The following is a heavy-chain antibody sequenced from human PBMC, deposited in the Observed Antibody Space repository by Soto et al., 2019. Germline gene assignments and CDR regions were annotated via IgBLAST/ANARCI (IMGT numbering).Heavy chain of an antibody. J-gene: IGHJ4*02. V-gene: IGHV4-4*07. CDR1: DGSISTYF. CDR3: ARGGQDFWSGPFDY. CDR2: IDNSGNT. Sequence: SETLSLTCTVSDGSISTYFCNWIRQPAGKGLEWIGRIDNSGNTNYNPSLKSRVTMSADTSRNQFSLKLNSVTAADTAVYYCARGGQDFWSGPFDYWGQGALVTVS. D-gene: IGHD3-3*01.